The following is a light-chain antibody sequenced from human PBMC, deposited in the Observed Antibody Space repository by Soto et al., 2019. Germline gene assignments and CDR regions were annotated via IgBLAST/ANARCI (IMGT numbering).Light chain of an antibody. CDR1: SSDVGGYNY. V-gene: IGLV2-14*01. J-gene: IGLJ2*01. CDR3: SSYTSSSSVV. CDR2: DVS. Sequence: QSVLTQPASVSGSPGQSITISCTGTSSDVGGYNYVSWYQQHPGKAPKLMIYDVSNRPSGVSNRFSGSKSGNTASLTISGLQAEDEADYYCSSYTSSSSVVFGGGTKPHRP.